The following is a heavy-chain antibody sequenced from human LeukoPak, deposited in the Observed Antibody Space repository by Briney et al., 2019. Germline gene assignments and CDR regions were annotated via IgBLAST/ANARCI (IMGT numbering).Heavy chain of an antibody. CDR3: ARGLDYYDSSGYYVLDY. J-gene: IGHJ4*02. Sequence: SETLSLTCTVSGGSISSSSYYWGWIRQPPGKGLEWIGSIYYSGSTYYNPSLKSRVTISVDTSKNQFSLKLSSVTAADTAVYYCARGLDYYDSSGYYVLDYWGQGTLVTVSS. CDR1: GGSISSSSYY. CDR2: IYYSGST. D-gene: IGHD3-22*01. V-gene: IGHV4-39*07.